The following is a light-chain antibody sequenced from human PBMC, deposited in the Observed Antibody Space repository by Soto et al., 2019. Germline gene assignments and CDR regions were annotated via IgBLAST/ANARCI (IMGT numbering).Light chain of an antibody. J-gene: IGKJ1*01. CDR3: QQRSNWPRT. Sequence: EIVLTQSPATLSLSPGERATLSCRASQSVSSYLAWYQQKPGQAPRLLIYDASNRATGIPARFSGSGSGTDFTLTISGLEPDDFAVYYCQQRSNWPRTFGQGTKGDI. CDR1: QSVSSY. CDR2: DAS. V-gene: IGKV3-11*01.